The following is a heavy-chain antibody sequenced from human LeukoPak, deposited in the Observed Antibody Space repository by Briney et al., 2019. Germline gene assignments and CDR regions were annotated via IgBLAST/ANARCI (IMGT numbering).Heavy chain of an antibody. Sequence: SETLSLTRTVSGGSISRSSYYWGGTRHPPGKGLEGIGSFYYSGSTYYDPALKSRVTISVGTSKIQFALKLSSVTAADTAVYYCARLGGGYCSSTSCYSPYYFDYWGQGTLVTVSS. CDR1: GGSISRSSYY. CDR2: FYYSGST. CDR3: ARLGGGYCSSTSCYSPYYFDY. V-gene: IGHV4-39*01. J-gene: IGHJ4*02. D-gene: IGHD2-2*02.